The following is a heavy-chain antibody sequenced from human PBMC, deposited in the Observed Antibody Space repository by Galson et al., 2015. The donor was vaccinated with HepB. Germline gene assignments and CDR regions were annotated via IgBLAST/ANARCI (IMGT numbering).Heavy chain of an antibody. CDR2: TNAGNGNT. CDR3: ARLFAAAGHY. CDR1: GYTFTSYA. J-gene: IGHJ4*02. D-gene: IGHD6-13*01. V-gene: IGHV1-3*01. Sequence: SVKVSCKASGYTFTSYAMHWVRQAPGQRLEWMGWTNAGNGNTKYSQKFQGRVTITRDTSASTAYMELSSLRSEDTAVYYCARLFAAAGHYWGQGTLVTVSS.